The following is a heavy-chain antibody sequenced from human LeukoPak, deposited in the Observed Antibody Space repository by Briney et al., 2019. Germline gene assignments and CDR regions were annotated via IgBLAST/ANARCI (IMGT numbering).Heavy chain of an antibody. Sequence: GGSLRFSCAASGYTFSRYGRHWFRQGPGKGLVWVSRINEDGSSTSYAESVRGRFTISRDNAKNTLYLQMNSLRAEDAAVYYCTTDTFGARDSWGQGTLVTVSS. CDR2: INEDGSST. V-gene: IGHV3-74*01. J-gene: IGHJ4*02. CDR1: GYTFSRYG. D-gene: IGHD3-10*01. CDR3: TTDTFGARDS.